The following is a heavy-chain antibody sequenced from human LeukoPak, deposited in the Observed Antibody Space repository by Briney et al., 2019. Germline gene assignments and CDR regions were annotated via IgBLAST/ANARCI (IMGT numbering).Heavy chain of an antibody. CDR1: GYSFTSYW. D-gene: IGHD2-2*01. CDR3: ARVGYCSSTSCYFSAPSYYYYYGMDV. Sequence: GESLQISCKGSGYSFTSYWIGWVRQMPGKGLEWMGIIYPGDSDTRYSPSFQGQVTISADKSISTAYLQWSSLKASDTAMYYCARVGYCSSTSCYFSAPSYYYYYGMDVWGQGTTVTVSS. J-gene: IGHJ6*02. CDR2: IYPGDSDT. V-gene: IGHV5-51*01.